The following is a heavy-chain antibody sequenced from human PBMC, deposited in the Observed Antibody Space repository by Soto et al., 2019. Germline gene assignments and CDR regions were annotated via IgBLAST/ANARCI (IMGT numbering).Heavy chain of an antibody. V-gene: IGHV4-39*01. Sequence: QLQLQESGPGLVKPSETLSLTCTVSGGSISSSSYYRGWIRQPPGKGQEWIGSIYYSGSTYYNPSLKSRVTISVDTSKNQFSLKLSSVTAADTAVYYCARVRPSLDYWGQGTLVTVSS. CDR1: GGSISSSSYY. CDR3: ARVRPSLDY. CDR2: IYYSGST. J-gene: IGHJ4*02.